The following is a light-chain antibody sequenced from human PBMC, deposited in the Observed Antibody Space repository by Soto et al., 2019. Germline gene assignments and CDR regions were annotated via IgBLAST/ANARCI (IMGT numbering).Light chain of an antibody. J-gene: IGKJ1*01. V-gene: IGKV3D-20*01. CDR3: HHDGSSSW. Sequence: EIVLTQSPATLSLSPGERATLSCGASQSVSNNYLAWYQQKPGLAPRLLIYDASSRVTGIPDRFSGSRSGTDFTLSISRLEPEDFAVYYCHHDGSSSWFGQGNKVEIK. CDR2: DAS. CDR1: QSVSNNY.